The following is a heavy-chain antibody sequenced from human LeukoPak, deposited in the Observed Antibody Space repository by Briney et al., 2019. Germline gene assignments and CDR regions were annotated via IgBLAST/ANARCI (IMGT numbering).Heavy chain of an antibody. CDR1: GGSISSYY. D-gene: IGHD6-19*01. Sequence: SETLSLTCTVSGGSISSYYWSWIRQPPGKGLEWIGYIYTSGSTNYNPSLKSRVTISVDTSKNQFSLKLSSVTAADTAMYYCARHPLAPIAVAGSDAFDIWGQGTMVTVSS. CDR2: IYTSGST. J-gene: IGHJ3*02. V-gene: IGHV4-4*09. CDR3: ARHPLAPIAVAGSDAFDI.